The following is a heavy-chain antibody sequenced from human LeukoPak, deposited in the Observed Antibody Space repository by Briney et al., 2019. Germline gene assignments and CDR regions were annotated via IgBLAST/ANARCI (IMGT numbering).Heavy chain of an antibody. D-gene: IGHD3-3*01. CDR2: IKQDGSEK. J-gene: IGHJ4*02. CDR3: ASDFWSGYYIGPTNY. CDR1: GFTFSSYW. V-gene: IGHV3-7*01. Sequence: GGSLRLSCAASGFTFSSYWMSWVRQAPGKGLEWVANIKQDGSEKYYVDSVKGRFTISRDNAKNSLYLQMNSLRAEDTAVYYCASDFWSGYYIGPTNYWGQGTLVTVSS.